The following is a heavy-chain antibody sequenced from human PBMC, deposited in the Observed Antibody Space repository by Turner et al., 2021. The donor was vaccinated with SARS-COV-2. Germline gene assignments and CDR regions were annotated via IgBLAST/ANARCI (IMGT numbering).Heavy chain of an antibody. CDR2: IIPIFGTA. CDR1: GGTFSNYA. CDR3: ASTYYDILTGYLAY. J-gene: IGHJ4*02. Sequence: QVQLVRSGAEVKKPGSSVKVSCQASGGTFSNYAINWVRQAPGQGLEWMGGIIPIFGTANYAQKFQSRVTITADKSTSTAYMELSSLRSEDTAVYYCASTYYDILTGYLAYWGQGTLVTVSS. V-gene: IGHV1-69*06. D-gene: IGHD3-9*01.